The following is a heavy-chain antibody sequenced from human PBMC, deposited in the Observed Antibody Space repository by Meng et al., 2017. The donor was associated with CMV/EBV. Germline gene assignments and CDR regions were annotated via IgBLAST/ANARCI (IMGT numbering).Heavy chain of an antibody. V-gene: IGHV1-69*10. J-gene: IGHJ6*02. CDR1: GGTFSSYA. CDR2: IIPILGIA. D-gene: IGHD2-2*02. CDR3: AREDCSSTSCYRGGAYYYGMDV. Sequence: SVKVSCKASGGTFSSYAISWVRQAPGQGLEWMGGIIPILGIANYAQKFQGRVTITADESTSTAYMELSSLRSEDTAVYYCAREDCSSTSCYRGGAYYYGMDVWGQGTTVTVSS.